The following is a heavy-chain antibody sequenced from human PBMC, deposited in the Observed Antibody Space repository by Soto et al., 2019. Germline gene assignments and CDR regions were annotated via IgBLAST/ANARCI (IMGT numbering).Heavy chain of an antibody. CDR2: ISSNGGST. D-gene: IGHD1-26*01. V-gene: IGHV3-64D*08. CDR3: VKDPPRLGATVDAFDI. Sequence: GGSLRLSCSASGFTFSSYAMHWVHQAPGKGLEYVSAISSNGGSTYYADSVKGRFTISRDNSKNTLYLQMSSLRAEDTAVYYCVKDPPRLGATVDAFDIWGQGTMVTVSS. J-gene: IGHJ3*02. CDR1: GFTFSSYA.